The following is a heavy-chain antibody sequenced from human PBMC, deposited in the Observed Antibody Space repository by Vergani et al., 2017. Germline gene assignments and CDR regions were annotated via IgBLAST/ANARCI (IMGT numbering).Heavy chain of an antibody. D-gene: IGHD1-14*01. CDR3: ARDLRLLYNRFDP. V-gene: IGHV3-33*01. CDR1: GFSFSSYA. CDR2: IWSDGNNK. J-gene: IGHJ5*02. Sequence: QVQLVESGGGAVQPGRSLRLSCAASGFSFSSYAMHWVRQAPGKGLQWVAIIWSDGNNKQYADSVKGRFTISRDNSKSTMYLQMNSLRDEDTGVYYCARDLRLLYNRFDPWGQGTLVTVSS.